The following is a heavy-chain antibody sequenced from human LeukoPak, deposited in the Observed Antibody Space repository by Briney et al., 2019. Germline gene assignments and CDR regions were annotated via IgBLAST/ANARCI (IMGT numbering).Heavy chain of an antibody. CDR1: GFTFSSYG. Sequence: GGTLRLSCAASGFTFSSYGMSWVRQAPGKGLEWVSAISGSGGSTYYADSVKGRFTISRDDSKNTLSLQMNSLRVEDTAVYYCARDLAWGAFDYWGQGTLVTVSS. CDR2: ISGSGGST. J-gene: IGHJ4*02. D-gene: IGHD3-16*01. CDR3: ARDLAWGAFDY. V-gene: IGHV3-23*01.